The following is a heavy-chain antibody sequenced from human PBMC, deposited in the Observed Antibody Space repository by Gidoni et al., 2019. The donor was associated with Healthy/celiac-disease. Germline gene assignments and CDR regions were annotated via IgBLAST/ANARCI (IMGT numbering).Heavy chain of an antibody. CDR3: ARDRGYCSGGSCYSDAFDI. Sequence: EVQLVESGGGLVQPGGSLRLSCAASGFTVSSTYMSWVRQAPGKGLEWVSVIYSGGSTYYADSVKGRFTISRHNSKNTLYLQMNSLRAEDTAVYYCARDRGYCSGGSCYSDAFDIWGQGTMVTVSS. CDR2: IYSGGST. V-gene: IGHV3-53*04. CDR1: GFTVSSTY. D-gene: IGHD2-15*01. J-gene: IGHJ3*02.